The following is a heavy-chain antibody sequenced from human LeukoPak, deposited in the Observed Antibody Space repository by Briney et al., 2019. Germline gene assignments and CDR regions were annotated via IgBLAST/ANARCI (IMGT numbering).Heavy chain of an antibody. CDR2: SRDKPNSYST. Sequence: PGGSLRLSCEASGFTFSDHYIDWVRQAPGKGLEWVGRSRDKPNSYSTEYAASVKGRFTIIRDDSKNSLYLQMNNLRTEDTAVYYCARGVRYSSAWASDYWGQGTLVTVSS. CDR3: ARGVRYSSAWASDY. D-gene: IGHD6-19*01. CDR1: GFTFSDHY. V-gene: IGHV3-72*01. J-gene: IGHJ4*02.